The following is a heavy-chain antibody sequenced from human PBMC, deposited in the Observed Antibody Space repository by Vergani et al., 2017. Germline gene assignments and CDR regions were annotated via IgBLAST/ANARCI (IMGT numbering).Heavy chain of an antibody. J-gene: IGHJ4*02. Sequence: QVQLQESGPGLVKPSQTLSLTCTVSGGSISSGSYYWSWIRQPAGKGLEWIGRIYTSGSTNYNPSLKSRVTISVDTSKNQFSLQLSSVTAADTAVYYCASRYSSSWYYFDYWGQGTLVTVSS. V-gene: IGHV4-61*02. CDR3: ASRYSSSWYYFDY. CDR2: IYTSGST. D-gene: IGHD6-13*01. CDR1: GGSISSGSYY.